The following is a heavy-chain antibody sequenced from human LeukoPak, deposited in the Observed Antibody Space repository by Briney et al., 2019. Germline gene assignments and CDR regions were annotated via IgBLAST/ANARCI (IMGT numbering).Heavy chain of an antibody. J-gene: IGHJ4*02. Sequence: GGSLRLSCAASGLTFSSYGMHRVRQAPGKGLEWVAVISYDGSNKYYADSVKGRFTISRDNSKNTLYPQMNSLRAEDTAVYYCAKVGGITGTKGDYWGQGPLVTVSS. CDR3: AKVGGITGTKGDY. V-gene: IGHV3-30*18. CDR1: GLTFSSYG. CDR2: ISYDGSNK. D-gene: IGHD1-20*01.